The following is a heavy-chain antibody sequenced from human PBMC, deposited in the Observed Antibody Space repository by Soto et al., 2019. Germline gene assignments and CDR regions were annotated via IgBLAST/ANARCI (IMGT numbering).Heavy chain of an antibody. CDR3: AHRGYMYGNWDHGYFDY. J-gene: IGHJ4*02. D-gene: IGHD5-18*01. CDR1: GFSLTTSGVG. Sequence: SGPTLVNPTPTLALTCTFSGFSLTTSGVGVGWIRKTPGKALEWLAVIYWDDDKRYSPSLKSRLTITKDTSKNQVVLTMAYMDPVDTATYFCAHRGYMYGNWDHGYFDYWGQGTLVTSPQ. V-gene: IGHV2-5*02. CDR2: IYWDDDK.